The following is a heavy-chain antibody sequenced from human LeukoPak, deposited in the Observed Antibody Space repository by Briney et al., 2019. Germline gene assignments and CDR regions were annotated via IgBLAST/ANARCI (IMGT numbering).Heavy chain of an antibody. CDR3: ARLVIAAAGTELDP. Sequence: PSGTLSLTCAVSGGSISSSNWWSWVRQPPGKGLEWIGEIYHSGSTNYNPSLKSRVTISVDKSKNQFSLKLSSVTDADTAVYYCARLVIAAAGTELDPWGQGTLVTVSS. CDR2: IYHSGST. J-gene: IGHJ5*02. D-gene: IGHD6-13*01. CDR1: GGSISSSNW. V-gene: IGHV4-4*02.